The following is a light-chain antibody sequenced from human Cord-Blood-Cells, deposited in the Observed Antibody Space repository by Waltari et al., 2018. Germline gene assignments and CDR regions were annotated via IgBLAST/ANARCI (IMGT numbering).Light chain of an antibody. CDR3: CSYAGSYTWV. J-gene: IGLJ3*02. CDR2: GVS. CDR1: RRDAGCYNY. V-gene: IGLV2-11*01. Sequence: QSALTQPRSVSESPGQSVTISCTGTRRDAGCYNYFSGYQHHPGKAPKLRIYGVSKRPSGVPDRYSGSKSGNTASLTISGLQAEDEADYYCCSYAGSYTWVFGGGTKLTVL.